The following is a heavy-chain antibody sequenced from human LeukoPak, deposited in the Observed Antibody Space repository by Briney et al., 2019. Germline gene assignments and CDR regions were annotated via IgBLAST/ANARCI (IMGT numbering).Heavy chain of an antibody. V-gene: IGHV4-61*01. Sequence: SETLSLTCAVSGGSISSNSYYWGWIRQPPGKGLEWIGYIYYSGSTNYNPSLKSRVTISVDTSKNQFSLKLSSVTAADTAVYYCARDFQFRSRYYYDSSGLGPWFDPWGQGTLVTVSS. CDR1: GGSISSNSYY. J-gene: IGHJ5*02. D-gene: IGHD3-22*01. CDR3: ARDFQFRSRYYYDSSGLGPWFDP. CDR2: IYYSGST.